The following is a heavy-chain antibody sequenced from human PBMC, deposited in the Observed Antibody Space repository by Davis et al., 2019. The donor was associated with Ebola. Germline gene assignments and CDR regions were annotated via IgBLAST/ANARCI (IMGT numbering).Heavy chain of an antibody. Sequence: AASVKVSCKASGYTFTNYYMHWVRQAPGQGLEWMGIINPSGGSTTYAQKFQGRVTMTRDTSTSKVYMELSSLRSEDTAVFYCARESIYGDSVDFDYWGQGTLVIVSS. D-gene: IGHD4-17*01. V-gene: IGHV1-46*01. CDR1: GYTFTNYY. J-gene: IGHJ4*02. CDR3: ARESIYGDSVDFDY. CDR2: INPSGGST.